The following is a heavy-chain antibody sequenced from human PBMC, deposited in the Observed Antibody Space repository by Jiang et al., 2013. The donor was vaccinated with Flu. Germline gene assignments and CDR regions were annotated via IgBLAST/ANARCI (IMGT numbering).Heavy chain of an antibody. CDR1: GYTFTSYY. J-gene: IGHJ5*02. CDR2: INPSGGST. D-gene: IGHD3-16*01. CDR3: AREVGGHGFDP. Sequence: GAEVKKPGASVKVSCKASGYTFTSYYMHWVRQAPGQGLEWMGIINPSGGSTSYAQKFQGRVTMTRDTSTSTVYMELSSLRSEDTAVHYCAREVGGHGFDPWGQGTLVTVSS. V-gene: IGHV1-46*01.